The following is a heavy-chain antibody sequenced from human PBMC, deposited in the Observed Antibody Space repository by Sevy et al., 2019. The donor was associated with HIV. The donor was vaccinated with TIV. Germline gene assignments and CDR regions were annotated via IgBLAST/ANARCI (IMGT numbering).Heavy chain of an antibody. CDR1: GFTFSSYG. CDR3: AKEGGITMVRGVIRAFDI. J-gene: IGHJ3*02. D-gene: IGHD3-10*01. V-gene: IGHV3-30*18. Sequence: GGSLRLSCAASGFTFSSYGMHWVRQAPGKGLEWVAVISYDGSNKYYADSVKGRFTISRDNSKNTLYLQMNSLRAEDTAVYYCAKEGGITMVRGVIRAFDIWGQGTMVTVSS. CDR2: ISYDGSNK.